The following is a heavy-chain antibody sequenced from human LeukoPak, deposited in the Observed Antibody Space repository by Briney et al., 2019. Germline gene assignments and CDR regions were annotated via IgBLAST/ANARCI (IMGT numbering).Heavy chain of an antibody. V-gene: IGHV3-21*01. J-gene: IGHJ4*02. D-gene: IGHD2-15*01. CDR2: ISSSSSYI. CDR3: ARATARAAYRVFDY. CDR1: GFTFSSYS. Sequence: GGSLRLSCAASGFTFSSYSMNWVRQAPGKGLEWVSSISSSSSYIYYADSEKGRFTISRDNAKNSLYLQMNSLRAEDTAVYYCARATARAAYRVFDYWGQGTLVTVSS.